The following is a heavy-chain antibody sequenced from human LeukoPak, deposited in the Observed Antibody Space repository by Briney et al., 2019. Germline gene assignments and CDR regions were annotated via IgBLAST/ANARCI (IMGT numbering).Heavy chain of an antibody. D-gene: IGHD3-3*01. CDR2: ISSSSTI. CDR3: ARTNYDFWSGHNWFDP. J-gene: IGHJ5*02. V-gene: IGHV3-48*01. CDR1: GFTFSGYS. Sequence: QPGGSLRLSCADSGFTFSGYSMNWVRQAPGKGLEWVSYISSSSTIYYADSVKGRFTMSRDNAKKSLYLQMSSLRAEDTAVYYCARTNYDFWSGHNWFDPWGQGTLVTVSS.